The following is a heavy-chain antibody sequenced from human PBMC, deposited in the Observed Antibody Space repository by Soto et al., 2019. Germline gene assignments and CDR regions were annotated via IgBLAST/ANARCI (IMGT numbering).Heavy chain of an antibody. CDR1: GFTFSNAW. J-gene: IGHJ6*03. Sequence: PGGSLRLSCAASGFTFSNAWMSWVRQAPGKGLEWVGRIKSKTDGGTTDYAAPVKGRFTISRDDSKNTLYLQMNSLKTEDTAVYYCTTEKRGRSSYYYYYYMDVWGKGTTVTVSS. CDR3: TTEKRGRSSYYYYYYMDV. V-gene: IGHV3-15*01. D-gene: IGHD2-15*01. CDR2: IKSKTDGGTT.